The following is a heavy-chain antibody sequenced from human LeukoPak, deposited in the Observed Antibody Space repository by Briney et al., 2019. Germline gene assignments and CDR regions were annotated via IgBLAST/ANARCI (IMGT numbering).Heavy chain of an antibody. Sequence: GGSLRLSCAASGFIFSTYNMNWVRQAPGKGLEWVSSISGSSDYIYYADSVKGRFTISRDNAKKSLYLQMNSLRAEDTALYYCTRDRDTGRVGTTDFDYWGQGTLVTVSS. CDR3: TRDRDTGRVGTTDFDY. D-gene: IGHD5-12*01. CDR2: ISGSSDYI. CDR1: GFIFSTYN. J-gene: IGHJ4*02. V-gene: IGHV3-21*01.